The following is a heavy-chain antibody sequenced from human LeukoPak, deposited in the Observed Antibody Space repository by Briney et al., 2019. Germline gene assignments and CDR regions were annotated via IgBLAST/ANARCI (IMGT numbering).Heavy chain of an antibody. Sequence: PGVSLRLFCAASGFTISSSYMSWVRQAPGKGLEWVSVIYSGGSTYYADSVKGRFTISRDNSKNTLYLQMNSLRAEDTAVYYCARDRVLGIAAAAPNYYYYGMDVWGQGTTVTVSS. D-gene: IGHD6-13*01. J-gene: IGHJ6*02. CDR1: GFTISSSY. V-gene: IGHV3-66*01. CDR3: ARDRVLGIAAAAPNYYYYGMDV. CDR2: IYSGGST.